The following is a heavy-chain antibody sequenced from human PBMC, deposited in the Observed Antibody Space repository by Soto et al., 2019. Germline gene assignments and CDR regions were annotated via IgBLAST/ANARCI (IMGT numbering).Heavy chain of an antibody. CDR1: GFTFSSWD. Sequence: AGSLSLSCAPSGFTFSSWDMTWVRQAPGAGLEWVSALTSGGETTYYIASVRGRFTIFIDNATATLYLQMYRLTAADTVCYYCAKDSPVSGNYQDLDYWGQGTLVTVSS. V-gene: IGHV3-23*01. J-gene: IGHJ4*02. CDR2: LTSGGETT. CDR3: AKDSPVSGNYQDLDY. D-gene: IGHD1-26*01.